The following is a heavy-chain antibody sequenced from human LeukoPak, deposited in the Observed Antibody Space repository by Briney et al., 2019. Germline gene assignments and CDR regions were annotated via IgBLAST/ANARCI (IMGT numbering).Heavy chain of an antibody. CDR2: IYWNEDK. D-gene: IGHD5-18*01. Sequence: SGPTLVKPTQTRTLTCTFSGFSLSTSGVGGGWIRQPPGKALEWLARIYWNEDKRYSTSLNSRLTITNDTSKNPVVLTLTNMDPVDTATYYRAHSYGYPPSDYWGQAPLVTVSS. CDR1: GFSLSTSGVG. V-gene: IGHV2-5*01. CDR3: AHSYGYPPSDY. J-gene: IGHJ4*02.